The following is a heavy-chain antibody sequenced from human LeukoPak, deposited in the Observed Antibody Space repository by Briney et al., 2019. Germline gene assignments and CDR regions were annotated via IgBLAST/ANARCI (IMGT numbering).Heavy chain of an antibody. CDR1: GFTFSDYY. D-gene: IGHD6-13*01. Sequence: GGSLRLSCAASGFTFSDYYMSWIRQAPGKGLEWVSYISSSGSTIYYADSVKGRFTISRDNAKNSLYLQMNSLRAEDTAVYYCAKTYSSSWTLTFDSWGQGTLVTVSS. J-gene: IGHJ4*02. CDR3: AKTYSSSWTLTFDS. V-gene: IGHV3-11*01. CDR2: ISSSGSTI.